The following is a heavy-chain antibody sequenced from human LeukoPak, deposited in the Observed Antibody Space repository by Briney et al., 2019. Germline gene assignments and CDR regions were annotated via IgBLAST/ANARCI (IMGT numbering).Heavy chain of an antibody. CDR3: ASFRGARDY. CDR1: GGSISSSSYY. Sequence: SETLSLTCTVSGGSISSSSYYWGWIRQPPGKGLEWIGGIYYSGSTYYNPSLKSRVTISVDTSKNQFSLKLSSVTAADTAVYYCASFRGARDYWGQGTLVTVSS. CDR2: IYYSGST. V-gene: IGHV4-39*01. J-gene: IGHJ4*02. D-gene: IGHD3-10*01.